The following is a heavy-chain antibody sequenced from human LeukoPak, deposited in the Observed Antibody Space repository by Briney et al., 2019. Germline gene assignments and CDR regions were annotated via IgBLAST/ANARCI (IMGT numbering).Heavy chain of an antibody. CDR1: GFTVTSSW. CDR2: INLDGSEK. Sequence: AGGSLRLSCAASGFTVTSSWMSWVRQAPGKGQEWVANINLDGSEKYYVDSVKGRFTISRDNGKNSLFLQLNSLRAEDTAVYYCAKSIGCVGARCYGVYYFDYWGQGTLVTVSS. J-gene: IGHJ4*02. V-gene: IGHV3-7*01. D-gene: IGHD2-21*01. CDR3: AKSIGCVGARCYGVYYFDY.